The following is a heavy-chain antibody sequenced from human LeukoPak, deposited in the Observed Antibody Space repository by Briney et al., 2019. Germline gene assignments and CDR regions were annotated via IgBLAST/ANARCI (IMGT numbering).Heavy chain of an antibody. Sequence: SETLSLTCTVSGGSISSFYWSWIRQPPGKGLEWIGYIYYSGNTNYNPSLKNRVTISVDTSKNQFSLKLSSVPAADTAVYYCARGYSGSYGRFDYWGQGTLATASS. CDR3: ARGYSGSYGRFDY. J-gene: IGHJ4*02. CDR2: IYYSGNT. D-gene: IGHD1-26*01. V-gene: IGHV4-59*01. CDR1: GGSISSFY.